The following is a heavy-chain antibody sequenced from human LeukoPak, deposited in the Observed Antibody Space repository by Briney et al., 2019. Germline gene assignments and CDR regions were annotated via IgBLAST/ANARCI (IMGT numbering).Heavy chain of an antibody. D-gene: IGHD6-13*01. J-gene: IGHJ4*02. CDR3: AKSQQQLARSFDY. CDR1: GFTFSSYA. CDR2: ISGGGGST. V-gene: IGHV3-23*01. Sequence: GGSLTLSCAASGFTFSSYAMSWVRQAPGKGLEWVSAISGGGGSTYYPDSAKGRFTISRDNSKNTLYLQMNSLRAEDTAVYYCAKSQQQLARSFDYWGQGTLVTVSS.